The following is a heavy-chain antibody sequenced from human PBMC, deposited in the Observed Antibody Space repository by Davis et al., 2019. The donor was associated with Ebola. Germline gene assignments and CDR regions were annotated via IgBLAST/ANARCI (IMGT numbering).Heavy chain of an antibody. CDR2: THPEGVTI. V-gene: IGHV3-74*01. CDR3: ARSHYYNGQDL. Sequence: PGRSLRPSCPPSGSSSRDHWPHWIRPTPQGLLWCAVTHPEGVTIRYADSVRGRFTISRDNVNSLLYLQMNSLRPEDSAIYYCARSHYYNGQDLWGQGTRVTVSS. D-gene: IGHD3-10*01. J-gene: IGHJ6*02. CDR1: GSSSRDHW.